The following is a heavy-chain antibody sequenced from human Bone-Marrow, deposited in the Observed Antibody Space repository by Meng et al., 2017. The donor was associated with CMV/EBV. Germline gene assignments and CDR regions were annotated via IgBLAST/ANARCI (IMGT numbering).Heavy chain of an antibody. CDR3: ARVGAGADY. Sequence: GGSLRLSCAVSGFTFSSYAMHWVRQAPGKGLEWVAVISYDGSNKYYADSVKGRFTISRDNSKNTLYLQMNSLRAEDTAVYYCARVGAGADYWGQGTLVTVSS. CDR1: GFTFSSYA. V-gene: IGHV3-30*04. CDR2: ISYDGSNK. D-gene: IGHD3-16*01. J-gene: IGHJ4*02.